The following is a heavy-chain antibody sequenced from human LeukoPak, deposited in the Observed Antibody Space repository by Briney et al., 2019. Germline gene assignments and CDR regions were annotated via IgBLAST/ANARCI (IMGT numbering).Heavy chain of an antibody. CDR2: IFYSGST. Sequence: SETLSLTCTLSSRSISTSNYYWAWVRQPPGKALERIGNIFYSGSTHCRPYGTCPFPMTVDTSQHQFSLKLSSVTAADTAVYYCARVPNGYYYDSSHDAFDIWGQGTMVTVSS. V-gene: IGHV4-39*07. CDR3: ARVPNGYYYDSSHDAFDI. D-gene: IGHD3-22*01. CDR1: SRSISTSNYY. J-gene: IGHJ3*02.